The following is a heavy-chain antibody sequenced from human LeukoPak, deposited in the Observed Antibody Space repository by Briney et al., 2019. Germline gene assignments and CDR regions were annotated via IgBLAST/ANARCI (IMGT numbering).Heavy chain of an antibody. CDR1: GFTFSSYT. J-gene: IGHJ4*02. V-gene: IGHV3-21*01. D-gene: IGHD2-8*01. Sequence: PGGSLRLSCAASGFTFSSYTMNWVRQAPGKGLEWVSSIGSNISYIYYADSMKGRFTISRDNPKNSLYLQMNSLSAEDTAVYYCARDNGAKQFDYWGQGTLVIVS. CDR2: IGSNISYI. CDR3: ARDNGAKQFDY.